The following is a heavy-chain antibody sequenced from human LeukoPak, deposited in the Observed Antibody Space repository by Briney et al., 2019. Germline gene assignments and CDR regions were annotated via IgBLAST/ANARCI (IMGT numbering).Heavy chain of an antibody. CDR2: YYYGGST. V-gene: IGHV4-59*01. J-gene: IGHJ4*02. CDR3: ASRYGSGSYGSDF. CDR1: GASISNYY. D-gene: IGHD3-10*01. Sequence: PSETLSLTCTVSGASISNYYWTWIRQPPGKGLEWIGYYYYGGSTEYNPSLKSRVTISVDTFKNQFSLKLSSVTAADTAVYYCASRYGSGSYGSDFWGQGTLVTVSS.